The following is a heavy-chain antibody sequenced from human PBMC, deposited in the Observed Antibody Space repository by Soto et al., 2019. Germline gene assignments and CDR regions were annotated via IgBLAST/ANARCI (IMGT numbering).Heavy chain of an antibody. V-gene: IGHV4-59*08. J-gene: IGHJ4*02. Sequence: PSETLSLTCTVSADSMSSYYWSWIRQPPGKGLEYIGDVYSYGSTNYNSSLNSRVTISVDTSKKQFPLKLSSVTAADTAVYYCARQPRILIGYSGHFDYWGQATLVTVSS. D-gene: IGHD3-9*01. CDR1: ADSMSSYY. CDR3: ARQPRILIGYSGHFDY. CDR2: VYSYGST.